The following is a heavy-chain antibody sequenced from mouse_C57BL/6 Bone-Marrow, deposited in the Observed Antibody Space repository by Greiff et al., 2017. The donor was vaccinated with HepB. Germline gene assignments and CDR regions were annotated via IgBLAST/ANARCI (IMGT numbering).Heavy chain of an antibody. CDR2: IHPNSGST. CDR3: ARRDYGSRRYFDV. J-gene: IGHJ1*03. V-gene: IGHV1-64*01. CDR1: GYTFTSYW. Sequence: QVQLQQPGAELVKPGASVKLSCKASGYTFTSYWMHWVKQRPGQGLEWIGMIHPNSGSTNYNEKFKSKATLTVDKSSSTAYMQLSSLTSEDSAVYYCARRDYGSRRYFDVWGTGTTVTVSS. D-gene: IGHD1-1*01.